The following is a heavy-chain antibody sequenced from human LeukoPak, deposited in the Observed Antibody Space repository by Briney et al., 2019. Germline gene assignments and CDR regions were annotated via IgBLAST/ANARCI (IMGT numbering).Heavy chain of an antibody. CDR1: GFTFSRYS. D-gene: IGHD2-2*01. J-gene: IGHJ4*02. V-gene: IGHV3-23*01. Sequence: GGSLRLSCAASGFTFSRYSMSWVRQAPGKGLEWVSAISGSGGSTYYADSVKGRFTISRDNSKNTLYLQMNSLRAEDTAVYYCAKETVVVPAADFDYWGQGTLVTVSS. CDR3: AKETVVVPAADFDY. CDR2: ISGSGGST.